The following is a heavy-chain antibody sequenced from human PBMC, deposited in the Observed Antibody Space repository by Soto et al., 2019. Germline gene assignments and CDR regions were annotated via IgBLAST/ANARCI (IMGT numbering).Heavy chain of an antibody. J-gene: IGHJ3*02. CDR1: GGSLSGNY. CDR2: INHSGST. D-gene: IGHD2-15*01. CDR3: ARVALYCTGGSCYSHDAFDI. V-gene: IGHV4-34*01. Sequence: SETLSLTCAVYGGSLSGNYWSWIRQPPGKGLEWIGEINHSGSTNYNPSLKSRVTISVDTSKNQFSLKLSSVTAADTAVYYCARVALYCTGGSCYSHDAFDIWGQGTMVTVS.